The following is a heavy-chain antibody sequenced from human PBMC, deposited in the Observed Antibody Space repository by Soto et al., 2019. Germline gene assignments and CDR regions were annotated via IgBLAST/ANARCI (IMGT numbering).Heavy chain of an antibody. V-gene: IGHV4-30-4*01. CDR2: IFYSGTA. CDR3: ARTDYGTAYFDP. CDR1: GDSIVSGNHC. Sequence: RSETLSLTCTVSGDSIVSGNHCLIGIRQPPGKGLEWIGYIFYSGTAYYNPSLKSRLTISVDTSKNQFSLKLSSVTAADTAVYYCARTDYGTAYFDPWGQGSLVTVSS. J-gene: IGHJ5*02. D-gene: IGHD3-10*01.